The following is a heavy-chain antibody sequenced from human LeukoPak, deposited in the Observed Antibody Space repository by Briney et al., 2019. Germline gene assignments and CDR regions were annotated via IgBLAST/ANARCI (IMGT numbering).Heavy chain of an antibody. D-gene: IGHD5-18*01. CDR1: GFTFSSYG. Sequence: GGSLRLSCAASGFTFSSYGMHWVRQAPGKGLEWVAFIRYDGNNKYYADSVKGRFTISRDNSKNTLYLQMNSLRAEDTAVSYCAKDQRGYSYGLDYWGQGTLVTVSS. V-gene: IGHV3-30*02. J-gene: IGHJ4*02. CDR3: AKDQRGYSYGLDY. CDR2: IRYDGNNK.